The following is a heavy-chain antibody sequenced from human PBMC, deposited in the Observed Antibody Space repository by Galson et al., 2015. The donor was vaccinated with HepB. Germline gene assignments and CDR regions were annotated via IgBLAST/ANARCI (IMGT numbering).Heavy chain of an antibody. CDR1: GFTFSSYS. CDR2: ISSSSSTT. V-gene: IGHV3-48*04. J-gene: IGHJ4*02. CDR3: ARAKVSDY. Sequence: SLRLSCAASGFTFSSYSMNWVRQAPGKGLEWVSYISSSSSTTYYGDSVKGRFTIYRDNAQNLLFLQMNSQRAEDTAVYYCARAKVSDYWGQGTLVTVSS.